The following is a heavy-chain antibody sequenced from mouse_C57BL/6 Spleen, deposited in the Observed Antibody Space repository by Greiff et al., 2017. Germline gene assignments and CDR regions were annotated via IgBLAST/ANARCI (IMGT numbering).Heavy chain of an antibody. J-gene: IGHJ4*01. D-gene: IGHD2-2*01. Sequence: VKLMESGPGLVAPSQSLSITCTVSGFSLTSYAISWVRQPPGKGLEWLGVIWTGGGTNYNSALKSRLSISKDNSKSQVFLKMNSLQTDDTARYYCARNDYYGYPYAMDYWGQGTSVTVSS. CDR3: ARNDYYGYPYAMDY. CDR1: GFSLTSYA. V-gene: IGHV2-9-1*01. CDR2: IWTGGGT.